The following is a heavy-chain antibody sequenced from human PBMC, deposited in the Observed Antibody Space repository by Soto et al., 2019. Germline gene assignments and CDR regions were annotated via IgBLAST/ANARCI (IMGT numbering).Heavy chain of an antibody. J-gene: IGHJ5*02. CDR2: INTDGTTT. D-gene: IGHD6-19*01. Sequence: EVQLVESGGGSGQPGGSLSLSCAASGFTFSSYWIHWVRQVPGKGLVWVSRINTDGTTTNYADSVKGRFTISRDNAKNTVYLRINSLRAEDTAVYYCARGGFRQWLLDHWGQATLVTVSS. CDR1: GFTFSSYW. V-gene: IGHV3-74*01. CDR3: ARGGFRQWLLDH.